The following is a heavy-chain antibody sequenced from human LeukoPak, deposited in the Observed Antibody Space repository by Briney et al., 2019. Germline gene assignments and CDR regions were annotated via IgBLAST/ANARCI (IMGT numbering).Heavy chain of an antibody. D-gene: IGHD1-20*01. J-gene: IGHJ4*02. V-gene: IGHV4-31*03. CDR3: ARGLTGTHWGHFDY. CDR1: GGSISSGGYY. CDR2: IYYSGST. Sequence: SETLSLTCTVSGGSISSGGYYWSWIRQHPGKGLEWIGYIYYSGSTYYNPSLKSRVTISVDTSKNQFSLKLSSVTAADTAVYYCARGLTGTHWGHFDYWGQGTLATVSS.